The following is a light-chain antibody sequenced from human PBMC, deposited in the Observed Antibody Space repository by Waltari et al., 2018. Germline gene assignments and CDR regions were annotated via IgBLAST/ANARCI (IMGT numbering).Light chain of an antibody. Sequence: AIQMTQSPSSLPASVGDRVTITCRASQDIRNELGWYQQRPGKAPSLLIYAASNLQGGVPSRFSGSGSGTDFTLTINSLQPEDFATYYCLQDHGYPRTFGQGTKLEIK. V-gene: IGKV1-6*01. CDR2: AAS. J-gene: IGKJ2*01. CDR3: LQDHGYPRT. CDR1: QDIRNE.